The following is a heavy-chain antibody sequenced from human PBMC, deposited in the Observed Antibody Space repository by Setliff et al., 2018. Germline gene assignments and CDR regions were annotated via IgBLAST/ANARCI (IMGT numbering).Heavy chain of an antibody. V-gene: IGHV4-39*01. J-gene: IGHJ4*02. Sequence: SETLSLTCTVSGGSISSDSHYWAWIRQPPGKGLEWIGRIHYRGTTYSNASLASRLTISVDTAKNQFSLKLTSVTAADTAVYYCARTGTYRYFDYWGQGTRVTVSS. CDR1: GGSISSDSHY. CDR2: IHYRGTT. CDR3: ARTGTYRYFDY. D-gene: IGHD1-1*01.